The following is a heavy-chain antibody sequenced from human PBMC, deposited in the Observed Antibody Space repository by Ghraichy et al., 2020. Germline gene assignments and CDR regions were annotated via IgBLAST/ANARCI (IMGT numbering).Heavy chain of an antibody. CDR1: GFTFSSYG. V-gene: IGHV3-30*18. Sequence: GESLNISCAASGFTFSSYGMHWVRQAPGKGLEWVAVISYDGSNKYYADSVKGRFTISRDNSKNTLYLQMNSLRAEDTAVYYCAKDGGSGVTTNNYYYGMDVWGQGTTVTVSS. CDR2: ISYDGSNK. J-gene: IGHJ6*02. CDR3: AKDGGSGVTTNNYYYGMDV. D-gene: IGHD2-15*01.